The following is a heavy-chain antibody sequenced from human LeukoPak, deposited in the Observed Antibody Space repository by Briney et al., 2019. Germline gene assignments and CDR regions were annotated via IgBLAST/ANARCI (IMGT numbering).Heavy chain of an antibody. Sequence: GGSLRLSCAASGFTFSSYSMNWVRQAPGKGLEWVSYISSSSSTIYYADSVKGRFTISRDNAKNSLYLQMNSLRAEDTAVYYCARGPYYYDSSHPFDYWGQGTLVTVSS. CDR1: GFTFSSYS. D-gene: IGHD3-22*01. J-gene: IGHJ4*02. CDR3: ARGPYYYDSSHPFDY. CDR2: ISSSSSTI. V-gene: IGHV3-48*01.